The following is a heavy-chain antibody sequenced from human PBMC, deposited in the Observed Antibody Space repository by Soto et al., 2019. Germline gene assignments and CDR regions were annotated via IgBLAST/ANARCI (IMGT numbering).Heavy chain of an antibody. V-gene: IGHV4-59*08. J-gene: IGHJ3*02. CDR2: IYYNGNT. CDR1: GGSISNYY. CDR3: ARRVLGGGRGAFDI. Sequence: SETLSLTCTVSGGSISNYYWSWIWQPPGKGLEWIGDIYYNGNTNYKPSLKSRVTISVDTSKSHFSLKLSSVTAADTAVYYCARRVLGGGRGAFDIWGQGTMVTVSS. D-gene: IGHD1-26*01.